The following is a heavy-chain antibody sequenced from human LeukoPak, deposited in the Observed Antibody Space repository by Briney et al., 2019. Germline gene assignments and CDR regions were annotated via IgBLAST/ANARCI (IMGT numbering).Heavy chain of an antibody. CDR3: ARRVNHGDFFDY. J-gene: IGHJ4*02. Sequence: PSETLPLTCTVSGGSISSSSYYWGWIRQPPGKGLEWIGSIYYSGSTYYNPSLKSRVTISVDTSKDQFSLQVSSVTAADTAVYYCARRVNHGDFFDYWGQGTLVTASS. CDR1: GGSISSSSYY. V-gene: IGHV4-39*01. CDR2: IYYSGST. D-gene: IGHD1-14*01.